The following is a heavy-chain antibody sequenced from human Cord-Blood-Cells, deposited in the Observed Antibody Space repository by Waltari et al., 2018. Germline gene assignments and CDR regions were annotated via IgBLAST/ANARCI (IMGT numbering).Heavy chain of an antibody. CDR2: IIPIFGTA. J-gene: IGHJ6*02. D-gene: IGHD4-17*01. CDR3: ARDYGDYGYYYYGMDV. Sequence: QVQLVQSGAEVKKPGSSVKVSCKASGVTFSSYAISWVRQAPGQGLEWMGGIIPIFGTANYAQKFQGRVTITADKSTSTAYMELSSLRSEDTAVYYCARDYGDYGYYYYGMDVWGQGTTVTVSS. V-gene: IGHV1-69*06. CDR1: GVTFSSYA.